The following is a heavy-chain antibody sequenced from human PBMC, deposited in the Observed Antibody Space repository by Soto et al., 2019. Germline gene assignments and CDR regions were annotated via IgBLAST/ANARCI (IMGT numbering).Heavy chain of an antibody. CDR2: IYYSGST. J-gene: IGHJ6*03. CDR1: GGSISSYY. Sequence: SETLSLTCTVSGGSISSYYWSWIRQPPGKGLEWIGYIYYSGSTNYNPSLKSRVTISVDTSKNQFSLKLSSVTAADTAVYYCARVPLRYYYSYMDVWGKGTTVTVSS. CDR3: ARVPLRYYYSYMDV. V-gene: IGHV4-59*01. D-gene: IGHD4-17*01.